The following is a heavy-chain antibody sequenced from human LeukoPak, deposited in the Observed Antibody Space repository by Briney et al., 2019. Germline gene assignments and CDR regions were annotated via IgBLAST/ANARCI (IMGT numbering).Heavy chain of an antibody. CDR1: GYTFTGYY. CDR3: AREDSSGWYYPDY. J-gene: IGHJ4*02. CDR2: INPNSGGT. V-gene: IGHV1-2*06. D-gene: IGHD6-19*01. Sequence: ASVKVSCKASGYTFTGYYMHWVRQAPGQGLEWMGRINPNSGGTNYAQKFQGRVTMTRDTSISTAYMELSRLRSDDTAVYYCAREDSSGWYYPDYWGRGTLVTVSS.